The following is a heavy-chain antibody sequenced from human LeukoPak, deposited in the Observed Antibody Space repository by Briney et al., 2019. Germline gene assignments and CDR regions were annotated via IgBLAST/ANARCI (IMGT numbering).Heavy chain of an antibody. V-gene: IGHV3-30*02. CDR1: GFTFSSYG. J-gene: IGHJ4*02. D-gene: IGHD3-3*01. Sequence: RGSLRLSCTASGFTFSSYGMHWVRQAPGKGLEWVAFIRYDGSNKYYADSVKGRFTISRDNSKNTLYLQMNSLRAEDTAVYYCAKDRALYDFWSGYYGDYWGQGTLVTVSS. CDR3: AKDRALYDFWSGYYGDY. CDR2: IRYDGSNK.